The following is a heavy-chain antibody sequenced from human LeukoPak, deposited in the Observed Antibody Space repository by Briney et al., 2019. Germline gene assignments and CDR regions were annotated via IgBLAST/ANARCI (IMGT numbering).Heavy chain of an antibody. CDR2: ISAYNGNT. CDR3: ARGHDILTGYYTAGDFDY. D-gene: IGHD3-9*01. J-gene: IGHJ4*02. Sequence: ASVKVSCKASGYTFTSYGISWVRQAPGQGLEWMGWISAYNGNTNYAQKLQGRVTMTTDTSTSTAYMELRSRRSDDTAVYYCARGHDILTGYYTAGDFDYWGQGTLVTVSS. CDR1: GYTFTSYG. V-gene: IGHV1-18*01.